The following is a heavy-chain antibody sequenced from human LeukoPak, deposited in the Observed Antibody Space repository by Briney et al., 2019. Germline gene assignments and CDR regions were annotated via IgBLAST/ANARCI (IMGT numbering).Heavy chain of an antibody. CDR3: ARDFLPLVPAAVPIWFDP. CDR2: ISAYNGNT. Sequence: GASVKVSCKASGYTFTSYGISWVRQAPGQGLEWMGWISAYNGNTNYAQKLQGRVTMTTDTSTSTAYMELRRLRSDDTAVYYCARDFLPLVPAAVPIWFDPWGQGTLVTVSS. V-gene: IGHV1-18*01. J-gene: IGHJ5*02. CDR1: GYTFTSYG. D-gene: IGHD2-2*01.